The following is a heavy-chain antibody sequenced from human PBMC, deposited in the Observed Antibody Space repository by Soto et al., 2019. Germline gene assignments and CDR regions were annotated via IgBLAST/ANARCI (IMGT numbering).Heavy chain of an antibody. CDR1: GFTFTNYA. V-gene: IGHV3-23*01. J-gene: IGHJ6*02. Sequence: EVQLLASGGGLVQPGGSLRLSCAASGFTFTNYALSWVRQAPGQGLVWVSAISGSGDSTYYAGSVKGRFTISRDNTKNTLYRQMNSLRAEDRAVYYCAKDSQITMLPDVWGQGTTGTVS. D-gene: IGHD3-10*01. CDR3: AKDSQITMLPDV. CDR2: ISGSGDST.